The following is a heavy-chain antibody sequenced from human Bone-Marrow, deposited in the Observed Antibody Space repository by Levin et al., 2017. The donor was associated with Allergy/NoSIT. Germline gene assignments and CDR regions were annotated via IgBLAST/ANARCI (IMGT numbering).Heavy chain of an antibody. J-gene: IGHJ4*02. CDR1: GFTFSTSG. Sequence: PGGSLRLSCEASGFTFSTSGMNWVRQAPGKGLEWVAVISYDGSNIYYGDSVKGRFTISRDNAKNTLYLQMNSLRPEDTAVYYCARRGSRDTSGFYYFHYWGQGTLVTVSS. D-gene: IGHD3-22*01. V-gene: IGHV3-30*03. CDR2: ISYDGSNI. CDR3: ARRGSRDTSGFYYFHY.